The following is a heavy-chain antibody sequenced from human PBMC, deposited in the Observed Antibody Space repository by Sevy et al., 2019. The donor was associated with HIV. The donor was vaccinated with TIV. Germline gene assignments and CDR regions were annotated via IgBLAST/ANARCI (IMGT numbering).Heavy chain of an antibody. Sequence: GGSLRLSCAASGFTFSSYAMSWVRQAPGKGLEWVSAISGSGGSTYYADSVKGRFTISRDNSKNTLYLQMNSLRAEDTAVYYSAKSLGYCSGGSCYDSFRYWGQGTLVTVSS. CDR1: GFTFSSYA. V-gene: IGHV3-23*01. CDR3: AKSLGYCSGGSCYDSFRY. D-gene: IGHD2-15*01. J-gene: IGHJ4*02. CDR2: ISGSGGST.